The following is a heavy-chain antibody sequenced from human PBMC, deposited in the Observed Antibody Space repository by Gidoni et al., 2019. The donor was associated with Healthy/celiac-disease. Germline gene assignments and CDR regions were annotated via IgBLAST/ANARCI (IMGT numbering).Heavy chain of an antibody. V-gene: IGHV3-21*01. J-gene: IGHJ4*02. D-gene: IGHD1-7*01. CDR2: ISSSSSYI. Sequence: EVQLVESGGGLVKPGGSLRLSCAASGFTFSSYSMNWVRQAPGKGLEWVSSISSSSSYIYYADSVKGRFTISRDNAKNSLYLQMNSLRAEDTAVYYCASGANWNYPQPRPDYWGQGTLVTVSS. CDR1: GFTFSSYS. CDR3: ASGANWNYPQPRPDY.